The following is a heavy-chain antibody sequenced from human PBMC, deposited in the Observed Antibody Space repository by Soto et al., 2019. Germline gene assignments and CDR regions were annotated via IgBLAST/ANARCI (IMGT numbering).Heavy chain of an antibody. CDR3: ARSWGITIFGVVTEGYYYGMDV. CDR1: GGTFSSYA. Sequence: SVKVSCKASGGTFSSYAISWVRQAPGQGLEWMGGIIPIFGTANYAQKFQGRVTITADKSTSTAYMELSSLRSEDTAVYYCARSWGITIFGVVTEGYYYGMDVWGQGTTDTVSS. V-gene: IGHV1-69*06. D-gene: IGHD3-3*01. CDR2: IIPIFGTA. J-gene: IGHJ6*02.